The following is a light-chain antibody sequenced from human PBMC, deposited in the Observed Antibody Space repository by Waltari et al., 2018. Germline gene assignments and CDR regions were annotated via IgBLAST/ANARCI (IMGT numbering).Light chain of an antibody. CDR1: QSVSGY. V-gene: IGKV3-11*01. J-gene: IGKJ2*01. CDR3: QQRIHWPPT. CDR2: DAS. Sequence: DIVLTQSPATLSLSPGERATLSCRASQSVSGYLVWYQQKRGQAPRLLIYDASNRATGIPARFSGSGSGTDFTLTINSLEPEDFAVYYRQQRIHWPPTFGQGTKLQIQ.